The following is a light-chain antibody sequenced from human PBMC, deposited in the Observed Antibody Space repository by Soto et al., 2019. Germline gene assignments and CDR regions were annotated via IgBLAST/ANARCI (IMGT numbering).Light chain of an antibody. CDR1: QDVGRW. CDR3: QQDHTLPLT. J-gene: IGKJ4*01. V-gene: IGKV1-12*01. Sequence: DIQLTQSPFSESASVGDRVTITCRASQDVGRWLAWYQQRPGKAPKLLIYAASHLQSGVPSRFSGSGSGTDFTLTITSLQTDDFGTYYGQQDHTLPLTFGGGPKVEIK. CDR2: AAS.